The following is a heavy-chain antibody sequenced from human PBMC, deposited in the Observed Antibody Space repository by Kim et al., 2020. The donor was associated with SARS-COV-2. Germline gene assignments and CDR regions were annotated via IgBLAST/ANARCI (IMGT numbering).Heavy chain of an antibody. CDR3: ARDLRITMVRGPAS. CDR1: GFTFSSYS. D-gene: IGHD3-10*01. Sequence: GGSLRLSCAASGFTFSSYSMNWVRQAPGKGLEWVSSISSSSSYIYYADSVKGRFTISRDNAKNSLYLQMNSLRAEDTAVYYCARDLRITMVRGPASWGQGTLVTVSS. V-gene: IGHV3-21*01. J-gene: IGHJ4*02. CDR2: ISSSSSYI.